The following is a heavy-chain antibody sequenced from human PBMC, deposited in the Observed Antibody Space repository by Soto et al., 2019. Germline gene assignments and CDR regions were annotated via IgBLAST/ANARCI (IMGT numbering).Heavy chain of an antibody. CDR1: GYSFTSYW. D-gene: IGHD1-1*01. Sequence: GGSLKISCKGSGYSFTSYWISWVRQMPGKGLEWMGRIDPSDSYTNYSPSFQGHVTISADQSISTAYLQWSSLKASDTAMYYCARLVTLGTGTEYYYYGMDVWGQGTTVTVSS. CDR3: ARLVTLGTGTEYYYYGMDV. V-gene: IGHV5-10-1*01. CDR2: IDPSDSYT. J-gene: IGHJ6*02.